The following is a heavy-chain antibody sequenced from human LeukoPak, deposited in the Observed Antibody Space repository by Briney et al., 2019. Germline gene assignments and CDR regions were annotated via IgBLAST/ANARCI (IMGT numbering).Heavy chain of an antibody. CDR2: ISNTGSNI. J-gene: IGHJ4*02. CDR3: AKGYRKGRWLPLDY. Sequence: GGSLRLSCAAFGFTFSDYYMSWIRQAPGKGLDWVSYISNTGSNIYYEDSVKGRFTISRDNAKNSLYLQMNSLRAEDTALYYCAKGYRKGRWLPLDYWGQGTLVTVSS. D-gene: IGHD5-24*01. CDR1: GFTFSDYY. V-gene: IGHV3-11*01.